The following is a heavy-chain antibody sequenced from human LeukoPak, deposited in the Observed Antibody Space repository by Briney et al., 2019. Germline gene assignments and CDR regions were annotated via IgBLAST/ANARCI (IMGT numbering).Heavy chain of an antibody. CDR3: ARGRNRDGYGDYVYDAFDI. V-gene: IGHV1-2*02. CDR1: GYTFTGYY. Sequence: GASVKVSCKASGYTFTGYYMHWVRQAPGQGLEWMGWINPNSGGTNYAQKFQGRVTMTRDTSISTAYMELSRLRSDDTAVYYCARGRNRDGYGDYVYDAFDIWGQGTMVTVSS. D-gene: IGHD4-17*01. CDR2: INPNSGGT. J-gene: IGHJ3*02.